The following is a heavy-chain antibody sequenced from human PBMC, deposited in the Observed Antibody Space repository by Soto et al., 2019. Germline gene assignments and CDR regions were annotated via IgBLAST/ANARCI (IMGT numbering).Heavy chain of an antibody. J-gene: IGHJ2*01. CDR3: ARGGSLNWYFDL. Sequence: GGSLRLSCAASGFTFSSYSMNWVRQAPGKGLEWVSSISSSSSYIYYADSVKGRFTISRDNAKSSLYLQMNSLRAEDTAVYYCARGGSLNWYFDLWGRGTLVTAPQ. D-gene: IGHD1-26*01. CDR2: ISSSSSYI. V-gene: IGHV3-21*01. CDR1: GFTFSSYS.